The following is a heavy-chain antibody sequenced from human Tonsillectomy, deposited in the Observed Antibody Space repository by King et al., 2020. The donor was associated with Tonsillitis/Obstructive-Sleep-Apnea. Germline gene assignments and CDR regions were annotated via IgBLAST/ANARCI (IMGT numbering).Heavy chain of an antibody. CDR3: ARLAYCAGDCYHCHY. D-gene: IGHD2-21*01. V-gene: IGHV5-51*01. CDR2: IYPGDSDT. Sequence: QLVQSGAELKKPGESLKISCEASGYNFFNHWIGWVRQMPGKGLEWMAIIYPGDSDTRYRPSFQGQVTISADGYISTAYLQWSSLKASDTAMYYCARLAYCAGDCYHCHYWGQGSLVIVST. CDR1: GYNFFNHW. J-gene: IGHJ4*02.